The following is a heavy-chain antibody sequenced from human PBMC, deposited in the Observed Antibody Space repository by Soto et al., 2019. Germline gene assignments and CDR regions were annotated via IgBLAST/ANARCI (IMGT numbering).Heavy chain of an antibody. CDR3: AKVRGVINRSWGMDV. CDR2: INHSGST. Sequence: NPSETLSLTCAVYGGSFSGYYWSWIRQPPGKGLEWIGEINHSGSTNYNPSLKSRVTISVDTSKNQFSLKLSSVTAADTAVYYCAKVRGVINRSWGMDVWGQGTTVTVSS. V-gene: IGHV4-34*01. CDR1: GGSFSGYY. J-gene: IGHJ6*02. D-gene: IGHD3-10*01.